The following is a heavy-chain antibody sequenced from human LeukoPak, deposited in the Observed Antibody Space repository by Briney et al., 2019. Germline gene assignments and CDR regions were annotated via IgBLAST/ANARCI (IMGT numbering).Heavy chain of an antibody. CDR3: ASRWGKTPNWFDP. CDR1: GGSFSGYY. J-gene: IGHJ5*02. CDR2: INHSGST. Sequence: SSETLSLTCAVYGGSFSGYYWSWIRQPPGKGLEWIGEINHSGSTNYNPSLKSRVTISVDTSKNQFSLKLTSVTAADMAVYYCASRWGKTPNWFDPWGQGILVTVSS. D-gene: IGHD3-16*01. V-gene: IGHV4-34*01.